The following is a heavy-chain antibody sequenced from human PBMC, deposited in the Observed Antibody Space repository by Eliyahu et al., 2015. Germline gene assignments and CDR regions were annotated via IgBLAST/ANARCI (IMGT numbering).Heavy chain of an antibody. CDR2: IDADGTIT. J-gene: IGHJ4*02. V-gene: IGHV3-74*01. CDR1: GFPFSTYI. Sequence: EVQLVESXGGLVQPGGSLRLSXAXSGFPFSTYIMQWVRQVPGKGLVWVSRIDADGTITHYADSVKGRFTISRDNARNTLYLQMNSLRADDTAVYYCVRDRDGYNFWGRGTLVTVSS. CDR3: VRDRDGYNF. D-gene: IGHD1-1*01.